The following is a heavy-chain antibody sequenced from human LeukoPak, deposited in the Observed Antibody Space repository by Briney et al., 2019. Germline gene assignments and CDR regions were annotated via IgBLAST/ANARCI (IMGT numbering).Heavy chain of an antibody. CDR3: ARRAVRGVIMSPFDY. CDR1: GAIITSYW. D-gene: IGHD3-10*01. Sequence: GASLQISCECAGAIITSYWSDWGRQLPGKGVEWMGVIYPGDSDTKYSPSFQGQVTISADKSISTPYLKWSRQEASATANYYSARRAVRGVIMSPFDYWGQGTLVTVS. CDR2: IYPGDSDT. J-gene: IGHJ4*02. V-gene: IGHV5-51*01.